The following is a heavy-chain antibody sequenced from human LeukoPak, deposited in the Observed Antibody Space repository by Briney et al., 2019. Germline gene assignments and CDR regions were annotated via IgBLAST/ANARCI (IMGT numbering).Heavy chain of an antibody. D-gene: IGHD2-8*01. Sequence: GGSLRLSCASSGFTFSSYGMHWVRQAPGKGLEWVTFIRYDGSNKYYADSVKGRFTISRDNSKNTLYLQMNSLRPEDTAVYDGSKDGRTYLKWLAPWGQGPLVTVSS. V-gene: IGHV3-30*02. CDR3: SKDGRTYLKWLAP. CDR1: GFTFSSYG. J-gene: IGHJ5*02. CDR2: IRYDGSNK.